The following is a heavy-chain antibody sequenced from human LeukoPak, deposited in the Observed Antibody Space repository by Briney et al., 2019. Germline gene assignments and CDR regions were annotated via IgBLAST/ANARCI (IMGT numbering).Heavy chain of an antibody. D-gene: IGHD6-19*01. CDR2: ISYDGSNK. CDR1: GFTFSSYA. J-gene: IGHJ4*02. CDR3: ARSRVAVDY. Sequence: GGSLRLSCAASGFTFSSYAMHLVRQAPGKGLEWVAVISYDGSNKYYADSVKGRFTISRDNSKNTLYLQMNSLRAEDTAVYYCARSRVAVDYWGQGTLVTVSS. V-gene: IGHV3-30-3*01.